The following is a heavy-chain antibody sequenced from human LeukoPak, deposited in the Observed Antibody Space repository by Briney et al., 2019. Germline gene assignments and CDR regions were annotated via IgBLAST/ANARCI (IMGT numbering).Heavy chain of an antibody. D-gene: IGHD1-1*01. V-gene: IGHV3-30*02. Sequence: PGGSLRLSCAASGFTVSSNYMSWVRQAPGKGLEWVAFIRYDGSNKYYADSVKGRFTISRDNSKNTLYLQMNSLRAEDTAVYYCAKDGPNWNYFDYWGQGTLVTVSS. CDR3: AKDGPNWNYFDY. CDR1: GFTVSSNY. CDR2: IRYDGSNK. J-gene: IGHJ4*02.